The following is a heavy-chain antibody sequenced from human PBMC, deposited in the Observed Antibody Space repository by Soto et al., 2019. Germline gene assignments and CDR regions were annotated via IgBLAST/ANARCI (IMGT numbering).Heavy chain of an antibody. J-gene: IGHJ6*02. Sequence: PSETLSLTCTVSGGSISSSTHYWGWIRQPPGKGLEWIGSIYYSGSTYYNPSLKRRVPISVDTSKNQFSLKLSSVTAADTAVYYCARLRVGSSSWYDSYGMDVWGQGTTVTVSS. D-gene: IGHD6-13*01. CDR1: GGSISSSTHY. V-gene: IGHV4-39*01. CDR3: ARLRVGSSSWYDSYGMDV. CDR2: IYYSGST.